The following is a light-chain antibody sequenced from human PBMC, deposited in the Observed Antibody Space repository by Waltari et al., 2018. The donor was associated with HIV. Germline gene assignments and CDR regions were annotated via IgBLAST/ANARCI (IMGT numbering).Light chain of an antibody. CDR3: QQYVGVPVT. V-gene: IGKV4-1*01. CDR1: HSLLPTSDNKNY. J-gene: IGKJ4*01. Sequence: IAMTQSPDSLAVSLAERATIQRNVSHSLLPTSDNKNYVAWYQQKLGQSPKLLLYWASSGESGVPDRFGGSGAGADFNLTVNGLQTEDVATYYCQQYVGVPVTFGGGTKIDIK. CDR2: WAS.